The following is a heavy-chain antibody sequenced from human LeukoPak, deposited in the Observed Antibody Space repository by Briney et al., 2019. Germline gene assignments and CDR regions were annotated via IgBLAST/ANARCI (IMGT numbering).Heavy chain of an antibody. V-gene: IGHV3-23*01. Sequence: GGSLRLSCAASGFTFSSYAMSWVRQAPGKGLEWVSAISGSGGSTYYADSVKGRFTISRDNSKNTLYLQMNSLRAEDTAVYYCAKEGALGYCSSTNCEDAFDIWGQGTMVTVSS. J-gene: IGHJ3*02. D-gene: IGHD2-2*01. CDR2: ISGSGGST. CDR3: AKEGALGYCSSTNCEDAFDI. CDR1: GFTFSSYA.